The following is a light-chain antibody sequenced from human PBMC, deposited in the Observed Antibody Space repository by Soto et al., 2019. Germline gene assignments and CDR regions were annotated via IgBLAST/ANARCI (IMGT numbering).Light chain of an antibody. CDR3: CSYAVTHCTFVV. Sequence: QSALTQPRSVSGSPGQSVTISCTGTISDVGGYKYVSWYQQYPGKAPQLIIYDVNERPSGVPDRFSGSKSGNTASLTISGLQAEDEADYYCCSYAVTHCTFVVFGGGTKLTVL. J-gene: IGLJ3*02. CDR1: ISDVGGYKY. CDR2: DVN. V-gene: IGLV2-11*01.